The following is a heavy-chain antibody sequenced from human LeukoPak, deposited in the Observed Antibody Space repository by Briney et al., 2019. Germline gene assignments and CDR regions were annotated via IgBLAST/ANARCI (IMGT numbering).Heavy chain of an antibody. D-gene: IGHD1-14*01. CDR3: ARQIGTPVDYYYYGMDV. CDR2: IWYDGSNK. Sequence: GSLRLSCAASGFTFSSYGLHWVRQAPGKGLEWVAVIWYDGSNKYYADSVKGRFTISRDNSKNQLYLQMNSLRAEDTPLYYCARQIGTPVDYYYYGMDVWGQGTTVTVSS. V-gene: IGHV3-33*01. J-gene: IGHJ6*02. CDR1: GFTFSSYG.